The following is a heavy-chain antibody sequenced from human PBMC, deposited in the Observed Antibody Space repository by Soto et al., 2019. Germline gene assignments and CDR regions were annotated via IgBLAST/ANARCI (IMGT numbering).Heavy chain of an antibody. CDR1: GFTFSNAW. CDR2: IKSKSIGGTL. D-gene: IGHD2-21*02. Sequence: PGGSLRLSCAASGFTFSNAWMNWVRQAPGKGLEWVGRIKSKSIGGTLDYAAPVKGRFTISRDDSKNTLYLQMNSLKAEDTAVYYCSTCGGDCYLNYWGQGXLVTVYS. CDR3: STCGGDCYLNY. V-gene: IGHV3-15*01. J-gene: IGHJ4*02.